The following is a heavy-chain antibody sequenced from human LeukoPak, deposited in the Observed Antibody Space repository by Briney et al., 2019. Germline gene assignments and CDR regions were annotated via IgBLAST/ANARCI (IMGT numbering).Heavy chain of an antibody. V-gene: IGHV4-34*01. D-gene: IGHD2-15*01. J-gene: IGHJ5*02. CDR2: INHSGST. CDR3: ARGGIQRSFVVVVAATPEWFDP. CDR1: GGSFSGYY. Sequence: SETLSLTCAVYGGSFSGYYWSWIRQPPGKGLEWIGEINHSGSTNYNPSLKSRVTISVDTSKNQFSLKLSSVTAADTAVYYCARGGIQRSFVVVVAATPEWFDPWGQGTLVTVSS.